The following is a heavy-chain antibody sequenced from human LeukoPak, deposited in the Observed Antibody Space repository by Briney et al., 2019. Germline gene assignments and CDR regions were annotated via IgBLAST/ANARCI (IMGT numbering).Heavy chain of an antibody. V-gene: IGHV1-69*01. Sequence: SVKVSCKASGGTFSSYAISWVRQAPGQGLEWMGGIIPIFGTANYAQKFQGRVTITADESTSTAHMELSSLRSEDTAVYYCARGGDELRFYYFDYWGQGTLVTVSS. CDR2: IIPIFGTA. D-gene: IGHD3-10*01. CDR3: ARGGDELRFYYFDY. J-gene: IGHJ4*02. CDR1: GGTFSSYA.